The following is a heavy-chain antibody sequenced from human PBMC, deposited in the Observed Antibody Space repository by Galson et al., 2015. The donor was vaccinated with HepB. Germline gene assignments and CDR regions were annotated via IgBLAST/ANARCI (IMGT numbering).Heavy chain of an antibody. CDR2: IGAYNGDT. D-gene: IGHD6-19*01. CDR1: GYTFTSYG. J-gene: IGHJ4*02. Sequence: SVKVSCKASGYTFTSYGISWVRQAPGQGLEWMGWIGAYNGDTNYAQKLQGRVTMTTDTSTSTAYMELGSLRSDDTAVYYCAREDEWLVEYYFDYWGQGALVTVSS. V-gene: IGHV1-18*01. CDR3: AREDEWLVEYYFDY.